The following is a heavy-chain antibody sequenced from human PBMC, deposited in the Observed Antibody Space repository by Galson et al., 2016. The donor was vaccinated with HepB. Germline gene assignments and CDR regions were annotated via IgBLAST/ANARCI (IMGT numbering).Heavy chain of an antibody. J-gene: IGHJ6*02. D-gene: IGHD5-12*01. CDR1: SGSFYTNDHY. Sequence: SETLSLTCSLSSGSFYTNDHYWGWVRQPPGKGLEWIGSIYYTGSTYYSPSLSSRVTISADTSENQFSLRLNSVTAADTAVYFCVKYTGDHYYGVNVWGQGTTVTVSS. CDR3: VKYTGDHYYGVNV. CDR2: IYYTGST. V-gene: IGHV4-39*01.